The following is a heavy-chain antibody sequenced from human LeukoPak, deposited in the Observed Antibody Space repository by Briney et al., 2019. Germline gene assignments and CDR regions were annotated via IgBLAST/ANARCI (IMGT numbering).Heavy chain of an antibody. J-gene: IGHJ4*02. D-gene: IGHD3-10*01. CDR3: AHARGTYYYGSGSYPFGN. Sequence: KESGPTLVKPTQTLTLTCTFSGFSLSTSGVGVGWIRQPPGKALEWLALIYWDDDKRYSPSLKSRLTITKDISKNQVVLTMTNMDPVDTATYYCAHARGTYYYGSGSYPFGNWGQGTLVTVSS. CDR2: IYWDDDK. V-gene: IGHV2-5*02. CDR1: GFSLSTSGVG.